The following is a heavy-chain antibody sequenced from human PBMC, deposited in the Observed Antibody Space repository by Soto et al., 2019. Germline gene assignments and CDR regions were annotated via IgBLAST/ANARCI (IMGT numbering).Heavy chain of an antibody. V-gene: IGHV5-51*01. Sequence: GESLKISCGASGYDCTWYWVGWVRQMPGKGLEWMGLIYPRDSDTRYSPSFQGQVTISADKSIGTAYLQWSSLKASDTATYYCARQAYGDSSGYWGQGTPVTVSS. CDR2: IYPRDSDT. CDR3: ARQAYGDSSGY. J-gene: IGHJ4*02. CDR1: GYDCTWYW. D-gene: IGHD4-17*01.